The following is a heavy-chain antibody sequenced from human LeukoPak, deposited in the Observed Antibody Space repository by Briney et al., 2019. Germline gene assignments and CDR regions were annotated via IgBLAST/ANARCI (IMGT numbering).Heavy chain of an antibody. J-gene: IGHJ4*02. CDR3: AKGHGPHGIAGAANFDY. D-gene: IGHD6-13*01. Sequence: GGSLRLSCAASGFTFSSYWTHWVRQAPGKGLVWVSRINSDGSSTSYADSVKGRFTISRDNAKNTLYLQMNSLRAEDTAIYYCAKGHGPHGIAGAANFDYWGQGTLVTVSS. CDR1: GFTFSSYW. V-gene: IGHV3-74*01. CDR2: INSDGSST.